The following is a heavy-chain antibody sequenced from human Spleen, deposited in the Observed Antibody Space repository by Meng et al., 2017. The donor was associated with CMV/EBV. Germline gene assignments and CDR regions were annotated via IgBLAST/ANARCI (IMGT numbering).Heavy chain of an antibody. CDR2: INPNSGGT. Sequence: ASVKVSCKASGYTFTDYYVHWVRQAPGQGLEWMGRINPNSGGTNFAQKFQGRVTMTRDTSINTVYMELNRLRSDDTAVYYCARGDFLPFLLPQSYYGMDVWGQGTTVTVSS. CDR3: ARGDFLPFLLPQSYYGMDV. V-gene: IGHV1-2*06. D-gene: IGHD3-3*01. CDR1: GYTFTDYY. J-gene: IGHJ6*02.